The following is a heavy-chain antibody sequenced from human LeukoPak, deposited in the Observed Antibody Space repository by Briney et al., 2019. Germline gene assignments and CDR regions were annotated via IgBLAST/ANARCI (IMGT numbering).Heavy chain of an antibody. CDR2: ISGSGDII. CDR1: GFTFSSYW. J-gene: IGHJ4*02. Sequence: GGSLRLSCAASGFTFSSYWMSWVRQAPGKGLEWVSGISGSGDIIYYSDSVKGRFTISRDNSKNTLFLQMNSLRAEDSALYYCAKDPTDFDSSGQTYFDYWGQGTLVTVSS. V-gene: IGHV3-23*01. D-gene: IGHD3-22*01. CDR3: AKDPTDFDSSGQTYFDY.